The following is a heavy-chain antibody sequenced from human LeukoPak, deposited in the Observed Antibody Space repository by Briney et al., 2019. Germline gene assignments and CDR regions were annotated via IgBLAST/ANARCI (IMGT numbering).Heavy chain of an antibody. J-gene: IGHJ3*02. CDR2: IYYSGST. CDR3: ASSPGGTGAFDI. CDR1: GGSISSYY. V-gene: IGHV4-59*01. Sequence: SETLSLTCTVSGGSISSYYWSWIRQPPGKGLEWIGYIYYSGSTNYNPSLKSRVTISADTSKNQFSLKLSSVTAADTAVYYCASSPGGTGAFDIWGQGTKVTDSS. D-gene: IGHD1-1*01.